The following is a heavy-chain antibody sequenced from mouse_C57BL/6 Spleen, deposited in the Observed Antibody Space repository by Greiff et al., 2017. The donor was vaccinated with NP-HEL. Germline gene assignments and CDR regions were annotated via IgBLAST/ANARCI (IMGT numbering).Heavy chain of an antibody. CDR1: GYSITSGYY. CDR3: ARDRDYVYFDV. Sequence: VQLKESGPGLVKPSQSLSLTCSVTGYSITSGYYWNWIRQFPGNKLEWMGYISYDGSNNSNPSLKNRISITRDTSKNQFFLKLNSVTTEDTATYYCARDRDYVYFDVWGTGTTVTVSS. J-gene: IGHJ1*03. D-gene: IGHD2-4*01. V-gene: IGHV3-6*01. CDR2: ISYDGSN.